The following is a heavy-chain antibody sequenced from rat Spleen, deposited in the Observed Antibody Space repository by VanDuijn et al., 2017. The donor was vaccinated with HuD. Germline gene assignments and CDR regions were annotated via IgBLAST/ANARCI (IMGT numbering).Heavy chain of an antibody. CDR2: ISSGGGGT. D-gene: IGHD1-12*02. CDR1: GFTFSSSP. V-gene: IGHV5-46*01. Sequence: EVQLVESGGGLVQPGRSMKLSCAASGFTFSSSPMAWVRQAPTKGLAWVASISSGGGGTYCPDSVKGRFTISRDNAKSTLYLQMDSLGSEDTATYYCATDGYYDGRYYSVYAMDAWGQGASVTVSS. CDR3: ATDGYYDGRYYSVYAMDA. J-gene: IGHJ4*01.